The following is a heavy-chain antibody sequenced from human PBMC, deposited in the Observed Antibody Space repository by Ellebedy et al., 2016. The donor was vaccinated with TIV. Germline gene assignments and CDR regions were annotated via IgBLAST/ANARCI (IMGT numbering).Heavy chain of an antibody. J-gene: IGHJ4*02. Sequence: ASVKVSCKASGYTFTSYYMHWVRQAPGQGLEWMGIINPSGGSTSYAQKFQGRVTMTRDTSTSTVYMELSSLRSEDTAVYYCARERVDSGSSQRYYFDYWGQGTLVTVSS. CDR2: INPSGGST. V-gene: IGHV1-46*01. CDR3: ARERVDSGSSQRYYFDY. CDR1: GYTFTSYY. D-gene: IGHD1-26*01.